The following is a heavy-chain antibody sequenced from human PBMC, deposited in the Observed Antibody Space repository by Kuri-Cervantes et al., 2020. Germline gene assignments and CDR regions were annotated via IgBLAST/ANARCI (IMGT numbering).Heavy chain of an antibody. CDR2: ISWNSGSI. CDR3: ARDAEATYGSGSPFDY. V-gene: IGHV3-9*01. Sequence: SLKISCAASGFTFDDYAMHWVRQAPGKGLEWVSGISWNSGSIGYADSVKGRFTISRDNAKNSLYLQMNSLRAEDTALYYCARDAEATYGSGSPFDYWGQGTLVTVSS. J-gene: IGHJ4*02. D-gene: IGHD3-10*01. CDR1: GFTFDDYA.